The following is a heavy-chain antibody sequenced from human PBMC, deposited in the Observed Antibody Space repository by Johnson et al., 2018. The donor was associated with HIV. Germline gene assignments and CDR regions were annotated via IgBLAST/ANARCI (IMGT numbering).Heavy chain of an antibody. CDR3: ASDWGSRHAFDI. D-gene: IGHD7-27*01. V-gene: IGHV3-7*04. CDR1: GFTFSSYW. Sequence: VQLVESGGGLVQPGGSLRLSCAASGFTFSSYWMNWVRQAPGKGLECVANIKQDGSEKYYGDSVKGRFTISRDNSKNTLYLQMNSLRAEDTAVYYCASDWGSRHAFDIWGQGTMVTVSS. J-gene: IGHJ3*02. CDR2: IKQDGSEK.